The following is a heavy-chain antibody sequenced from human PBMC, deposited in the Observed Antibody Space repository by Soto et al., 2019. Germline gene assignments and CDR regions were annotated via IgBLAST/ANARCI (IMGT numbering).Heavy chain of an antibody. CDR1: GYTFTSYD. CDR3: ARDVLLNSNYTVFDS. V-gene: IGHV1-8*01. D-gene: IGHD1-7*01. J-gene: IGHJ4*02. Sequence: ASVKVSCKASGYTFTSYDINWVRQATGQGLEWMGWMNPNSGNTGYAQKFQGRVTMTRNTSISTAYMELSSLRSEDTAVYYCARDVLLNSNYTVFDSFCQGTPVTVSS. CDR2: MNPNSGNT.